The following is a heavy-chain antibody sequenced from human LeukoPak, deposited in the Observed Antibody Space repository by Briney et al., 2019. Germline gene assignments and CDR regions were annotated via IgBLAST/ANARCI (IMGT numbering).Heavy chain of an antibody. CDR2: ISSSSSYI. D-gene: IGHD3-10*01. V-gene: IGHV3-21*01. J-gene: IGHJ4*02. Sequence: PGGSLRLSCAASGFTFSSYSMNWVRQAPGKGLEWVSSISSSSSYIYYADSVKGRFTISRDNAKNSLYLQMNSLRAEDTAVYYCARSGQLLWFGELQFDYWGQGTLVTVSS. CDR1: GFTFSSYS. CDR3: ARSGQLLWFGELQFDY.